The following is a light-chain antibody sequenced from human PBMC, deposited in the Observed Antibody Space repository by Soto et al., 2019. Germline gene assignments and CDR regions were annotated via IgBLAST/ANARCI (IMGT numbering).Light chain of an antibody. Sequence: QSVLTQPPSVSGAPGQRVTISCTGSSSNIGAGHVVLWYQQFPGRAPNLLIYGSSNRPSGVPDRFSGSKSGTSASLAITGLQAEDEADYYCQSYDNTLSASVFGGGTKLTVL. V-gene: IGLV1-40*01. CDR3: QSYDNTLSASV. CDR1: SSNIGAGHV. J-gene: IGLJ2*01. CDR2: GSS.